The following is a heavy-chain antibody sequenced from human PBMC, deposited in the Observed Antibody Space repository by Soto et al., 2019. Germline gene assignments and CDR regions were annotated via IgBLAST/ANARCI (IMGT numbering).Heavy chain of an antibody. CDR3: ARDKITGLFDY. Sequence: SDTLSLTCAVYGGSFSGYYWTWIRQPPGTGLEWIGEINHSGSTNYNPSLKSRVTISVDTSKNQFSLKLTSVTAADTAVFYCARDKITGLFDYWGQGTPVTVSS. V-gene: IGHV4-34*01. CDR2: INHSGST. D-gene: IGHD2-8*02. CDR1: GGSFSGYY. J-gene: IGHJ4*02.